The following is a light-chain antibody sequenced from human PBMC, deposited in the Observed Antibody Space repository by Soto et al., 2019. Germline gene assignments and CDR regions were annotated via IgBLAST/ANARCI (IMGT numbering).Light chain of an antibody. J-gene: IGKJ2*01. CDR1: QYIGDF. Sequence: DIQMTQSPSSLSASVGDRVTITCRASQYIGDFLNWYHQKPGKAPNLLIYDASNLAAGVPSGFSGSGSGTHFTFTITSLQPEDIGTYYCQNCFTVPYTFGEGTKVAIK. CDR2: DAS. V-gene: IGKV1-33*01. CDR3: QNCFTVPYT.